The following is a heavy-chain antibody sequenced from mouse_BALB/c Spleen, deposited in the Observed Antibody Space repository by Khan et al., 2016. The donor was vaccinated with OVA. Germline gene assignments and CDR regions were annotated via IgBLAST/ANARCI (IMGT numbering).Heavy chain of an antibody. J-gene: IGHJ2*01. D-gene: IGHD1-1*01. CDR3: ARRCLRWDFDY. V-gene: IGHV1-7*01. Sequence: QVRLQQSGAELAKPGASVKMSCKASGYTFINYWILWIKQRPGQGLEWIGYINPSTGYTEYNQNFKDKATLTADKSSSTAYMQLSSLTSEDFTVYDCARRCLRWDFDYWGQGTTLTVSS. CDR2: INPSTGYT. CDR1: GYTFINYW.